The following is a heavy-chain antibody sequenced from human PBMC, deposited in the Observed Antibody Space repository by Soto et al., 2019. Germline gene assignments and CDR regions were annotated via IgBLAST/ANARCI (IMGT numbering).Heavy chain of an antibody. CDR2: IKSKTDGGTT. J-gene: IGHJ4*02. CDR3: TAARGYSYVPGY. D-gene: IGHD5-18*01. Sequence: PGGFLRLSCAASGVTFSNAWMNWVRQAPGKGLEWVGRIKSKTDGGTTDYAAPVKGRFTISRDDSKNTLYLQMNSLKTEDTAVYYCTAARGYSYVPGYWGQGTLVTVSS. V-gene: IGHV3-15*07. CDR1: GVTFSNAW.